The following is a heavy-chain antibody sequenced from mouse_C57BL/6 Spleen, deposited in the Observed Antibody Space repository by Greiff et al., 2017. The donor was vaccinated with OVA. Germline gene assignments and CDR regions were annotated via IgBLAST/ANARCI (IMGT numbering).Heavy chain of an antibody. CDR1: GYTFTSYW. CDR3: ARRELGRDWYFDV. Sequence: QVHVKQPGAELVKPGASVKLSCKASGYTFTSYWMQWVKQRPGQGLEWIGEIDPSDSYTNYNQKFKGKATLTVDTSSSTAYMQLSSLTSEDSAVYYCARRELGRDWYFDVWGTGTTVTVSS. J-gene: IGHJ1*03. D-gene: IGHD4-1*01. CDR2: IDPSDSYT. V-gene: IGHV1-50*01.